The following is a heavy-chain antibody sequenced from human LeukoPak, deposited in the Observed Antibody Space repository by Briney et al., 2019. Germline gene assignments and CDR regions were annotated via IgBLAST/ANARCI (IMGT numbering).Heavy chain of an antibody. J-gene: IGHJ4*02. Sequence: GASVTVSCKASGYTFTGYYMHWVRQAPGQGLEWMGWINPNSGGTNYAQKLQGRVTMTRDTSISTAYMELSRLRSDDTAVYYCASNGGSYYFDYWGQGTLVTVSS. CDR2: INPNSGGT. V-gene: IGHV1-2*02. D-gene: IGHD1-26*01. CDR1: GYTFTGYY. CDR3: ASNGGSYYFDY.